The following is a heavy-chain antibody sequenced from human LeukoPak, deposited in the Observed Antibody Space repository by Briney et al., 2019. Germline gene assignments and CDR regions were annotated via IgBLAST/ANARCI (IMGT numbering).Heavy chain of an antibody. D-gene: IGHD6-13*01. Sequence: GGSLRLSCAAYGFTFSSYWMSWVRQAPGKGLEWVANIKQDGSEKYYVDSVKGRFTISRDNAKNSLYLQMNSLRAEDTAVYYCARGGGSSWSVGDFDYWGQGTLVTVSS. CDR3: ARGGGSSWSVGDFDY. CDR1: GFTFSSYW. V-gene: IGHV3-7*01. CDR2: IKQDGSEK. J-gene: IGHJ4*02.